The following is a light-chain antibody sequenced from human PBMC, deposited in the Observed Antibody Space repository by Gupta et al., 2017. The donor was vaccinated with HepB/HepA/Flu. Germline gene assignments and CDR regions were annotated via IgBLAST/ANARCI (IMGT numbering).Light chain of an antibody. J-gene: IGLJ1*01. V-gene: IGLV1-44*01. CDR3: AAWDDSLNGYV. Sequence: QSVLTQTPSASGTPGQRVTISCSGSSSNIGSNTVNWYQQLPGTAPKLLIYSNNQRPSGVPDRVSGPKSGTSASRAISGLQSEDEADYYCAAWDDSLNGYVFGTGTKVTV. CDR1: SSNIGSNT. CDR2: SNN.